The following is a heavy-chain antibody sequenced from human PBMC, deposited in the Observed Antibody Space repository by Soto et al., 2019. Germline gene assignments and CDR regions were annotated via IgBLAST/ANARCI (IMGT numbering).Heavy chain of an antibody. CDR1: GGSISSGDYY. CDR3: AREANWNYAWGNYFDS. J-gene: IGHJ4*01. Sequence: KPSETLSLTCTVSGGSISSGDYYWSWLRQPPGKGLEWIGYIFYSGGTYYNPSLQSRVAMSVDTSNNQFSLKLRSVTAADTAVYYCAREANWNYAWGNYFDSWGHGTLVTVSS. D-gene: IGHD1-7*01. V-gene: IGHV4-30-4*01. CDR2: IFYSGGT.